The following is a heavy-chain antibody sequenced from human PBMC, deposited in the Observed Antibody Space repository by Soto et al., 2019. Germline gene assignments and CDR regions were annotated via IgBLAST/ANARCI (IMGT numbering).Heavy chain of an antibody. CDR1: GYTFTSYA. D-gene: IGHD5-18*01. CDR2: INAGNGNT. V-gene: IGHV1-3*01. Sequence: QVQLVQSGAEVKKPGASVKVSCKASGYTFTSYAMHWVRQAPGQRLEWMGWINAGNGNTKYSQKFQGRVTITRDTTASKDYRELSSLRSEDTAVYYCERGLNGYLYYFDYWGHGTLVTVSS. CDR3: ERGLNGYLYYFDY. J-gene: IGHJ4*01.